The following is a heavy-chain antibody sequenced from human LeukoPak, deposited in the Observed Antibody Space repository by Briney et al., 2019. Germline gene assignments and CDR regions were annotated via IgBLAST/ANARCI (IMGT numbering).Heavy chain of an antibody. Sequence: SETLSLTCTVSGGSMSSHYWSWIRQPPGKGLEWIGYTYYSGSANYNPSLMSRVSISVDTSKNQFSLKLSSVTAADTAVYYCTRHPSIVAPLDYWGQGTLVTVSS. CDR1: GGSMSSHY. J-gene: IGHJ4*02. CDR2: TYYSGSA. D-gene: IGHD5-12*01. CDR3: TRHPSIVAPLDY. V-gene: IGHV4-59*08.